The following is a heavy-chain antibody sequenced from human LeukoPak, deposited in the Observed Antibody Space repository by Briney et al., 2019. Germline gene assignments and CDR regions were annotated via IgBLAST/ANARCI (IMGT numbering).Heavy chain of an antibody. CDR2: IYYTGSS. Sequence: SQTLSLTCTVSGGSISSGNNYWSWIRQHPGKGLEWMGYIYYTGSSHYNPSLKSRLTISVDTSKNQFSLRLNSVTAADTAVYYCARYIPVATRIDYWGQGTLVTVSS. J-gene: IGHJ4*02. CDR3: ARYIPVATRIDY. D-gene: IGHD2-2*01. CDR1: GGSISSGNNY. V-gene: IGHV4-31*03.